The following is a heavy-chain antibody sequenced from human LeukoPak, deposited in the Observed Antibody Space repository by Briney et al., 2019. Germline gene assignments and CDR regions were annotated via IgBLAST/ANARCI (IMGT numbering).Heavy chain of an antibody. CDR2: INPNSGNT. V-gene: IGHV1-8*03. J-gene: IGHJ5*02. Sequence: ASLKVSCKAAGYTFTSYDINWVRQATGHPLECMGWINPNSGNTGYAPKFHGRVTITKNTSISTAYMQLSSLRSEETAGHYSARVTVVVPPTQIWFDPWGQGTLVTVSS. CDR1: GYTFTSYD. D-gene: IGHD2-2*01. CDR3: ARVTVVVPPTQIWFDP.